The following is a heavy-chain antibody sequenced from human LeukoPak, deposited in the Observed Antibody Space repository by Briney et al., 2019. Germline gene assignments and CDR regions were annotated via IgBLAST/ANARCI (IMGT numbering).Heavy chain of an antibody. D-gene: IGHD3-10*01. CDR3: ARGVRYYYYGSGSYFRNRHDAFDI. CDR2: FYYSGST. CDR1: DGSISSSSYY. V-gene: IGHV4-39*01. Sequence: PSETLSLTCTISDGSISSSSYYWGWIRQPPGKVLEWIGNFYYSGSTHYNPSLRSRVTISGDTSKNQFSLKLSSVTAADTAVYYCARGVRYYYYGSGSYFRNRHDAFDIWGQGTMVTVSS. J-gene: IGHJ3*02.